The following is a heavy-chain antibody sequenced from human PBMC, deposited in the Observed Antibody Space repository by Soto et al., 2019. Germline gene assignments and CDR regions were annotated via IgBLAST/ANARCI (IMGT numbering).Heavy chain of an antibody. D-gene: IGHD3-22*01. CDR1: GGSISSYY. Sequence: SETLSLMCTVSGGSISSYYWSWIRQPPGKGLEWIGYIYYSGSTNYNPSLKSRVTISVDTSKNQFSLKLSSVTAADTAVYYCARVGPDSSGYYSEDAFDIWGQGTMVTV. CDR2: IYYSGST. CDR3: ARVGPDSSGYYSEDAFDI. J-gene: IGHJ3*02. V-gene: IGHV4-59*01.